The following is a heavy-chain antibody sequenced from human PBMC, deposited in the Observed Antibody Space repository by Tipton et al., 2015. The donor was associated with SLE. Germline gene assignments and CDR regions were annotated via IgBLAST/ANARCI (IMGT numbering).Heavy chain of an antibody. Sequence: TLSLTCAVYGGSFSGYYWSWIRQPPGKGLEWIGEINHSGSTNYNPSLKSRVTISVDTSKNQFSLKLSSVTAADTAVYYCAREGRGAGASYGMDVWGQGTTVTVSS. V-gene: IGHV4-34*01. D-gene: IGHD1-26*01. J-gene: IGHJ6*02. CDR2: INHSGST. CDR1: GGSFSGYY. CDR3: AREGRGAGASYGMDV.